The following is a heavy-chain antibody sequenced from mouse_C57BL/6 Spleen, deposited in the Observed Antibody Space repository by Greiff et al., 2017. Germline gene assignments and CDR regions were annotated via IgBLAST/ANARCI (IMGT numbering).Heavy chain of an antibody. CDR2: IYPGCGNP. CDR1: GYSFTSHY. CDR3: ATPYSNYDAMDY. V-gene: IGHV1-66*01. D-gene: IGHD2-5*01. J-gene: IGHJ4*01. Sequence: QVQLKESGPELVKPGASVKISCKASGYSFTSHYIHRVKQRPGQGLEWIGWIYPGCGNPTYIEKFKGKARLTADTSSSTAYMQLSSLTSEDSAVYYCATPYSNYDAMDYWGQGTSGTVSS.